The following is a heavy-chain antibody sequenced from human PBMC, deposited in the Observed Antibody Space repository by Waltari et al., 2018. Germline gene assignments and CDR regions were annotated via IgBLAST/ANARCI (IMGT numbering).Heavy chain of an antibody. D-gene: IGHD2-15*01. Sequence: QVQLQESGPGLVKPSATLFLTCTVSGGSISSYYWSWIRQPPGKGLEWIGYIYYSGSTNYTPSLKSRVTISVDTSKTQFSLKLSSVTAADTAVYYCARDRRINCSGGSCYAFDIWGQGTMVTVSS. CDR1: GGSISSYY. CDR2: IYYSGST. CDR3: ARDRRINCSGGSCYAFDI. J-gene: IGHJ3*02. V-gene: IGHV4-59*01.